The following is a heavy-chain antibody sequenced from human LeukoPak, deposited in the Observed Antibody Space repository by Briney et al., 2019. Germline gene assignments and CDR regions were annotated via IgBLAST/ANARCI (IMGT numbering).Heavy chain of an antibody. CDR2: IYSGGST. D-gene: IGHD3-22*01. CDR3: ARVDDYYDSSGYEDY. J-gene: IGHJ4*01. V-gene: IGHV3-66*01. Sequence: PGGSLRLSCAASGFTVSSNYMSWVRQAPGKGLEWVSVIYSGGSTYYADSVEGGFTISTDNSKNTLYLQISRLRAEDPAVYYCARVDDYYDSSGYEDYWGPGNLVTVSS. CDR1: GFTVSSNY.